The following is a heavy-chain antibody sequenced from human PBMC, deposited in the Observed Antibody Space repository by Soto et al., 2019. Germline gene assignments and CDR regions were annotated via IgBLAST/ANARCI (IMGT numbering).Heavy chain of an antibody. CDR1: GFTFSSYS. CDR3: ARAPPPWPRYGSGSVDYYYYGMDV. J-gene: IGHJ6*02. Sequence: GGSLRLSCAASGFTFSSYSMNWVRQAPGKGLEWVSSISSSSSYIYYADSVKGRFTISRDNAKNSLYLQMNSLRAEDTCVYYCARAPPPWPRYGSGSVDYYYYGMDVWGQGTTVTVSS. CDR2: ISSSSSYI. D-gene: IGHD3-10*01. V-gene: IGHV3-21*01.